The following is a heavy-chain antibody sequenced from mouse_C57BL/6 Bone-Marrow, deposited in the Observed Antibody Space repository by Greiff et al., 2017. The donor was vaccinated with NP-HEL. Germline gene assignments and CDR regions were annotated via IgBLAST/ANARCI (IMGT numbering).Heavy chain of an antibody. J-gene: IGHJ3*01. CDR3: ARLLLRGGAY. Sequence: EVKLMESGGGLVKPGGSLKLSCAASGFTFSDYGMHWVRQAPEKGLEWVAYISSGSSTIYYADTVKGRFTISRDNAKNTLFLQMTSLRSEDTAMYYCARLLLRGGAYWGQGTLVTVSA. CDR1: GFTFSDYG. CDR2: ISSGSSTI. D-gene: IGHD1-1*01. V-gene: IGHV5-17*01.